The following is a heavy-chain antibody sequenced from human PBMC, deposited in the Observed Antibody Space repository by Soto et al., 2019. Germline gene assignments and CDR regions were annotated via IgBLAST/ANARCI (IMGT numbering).Heavy chain of an antibody. CDR3: ARDLGLRSAGDLYYYYMDV. CDR2: IDHSGDT. V-gene: IGHV4-34*01. Sequence: QVRLQQWGAGLLKPSETLSLTCAVYGGSFSGYYWNWIRQPPGKGLEWIGEIDHSGDTKYNPSLKRRVTISVDTSKNQFSLKLSSVTAADTAVYYCARDLGLRSAGDLYYYYMDVWGKGTTVTVSS. CDR1: GGSFSGYY. J-gene: IGHJ6*03. D-gene: IGHD4-17*01.